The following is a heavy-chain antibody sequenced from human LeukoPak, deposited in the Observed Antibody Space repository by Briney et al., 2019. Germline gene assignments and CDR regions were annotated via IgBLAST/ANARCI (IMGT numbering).Heavy chain of an antibody. Sequence: GASVKVSCKASGYTFTSYYMHWVRQAPGQGLEWMGIINPSDGSTSYAQKFQGRVTMTRDTSTSTVYMELSSLRSEDTAVYYCARVSYGDYPTDYYYGMDVWGQGTTVTVSS. V-gene: IGHV1-46*01. CDR1: GYTFTSYY. J-gene: IGHJ6*02. D-gene: IGHD4-17*01. CDR2: INPSDGST. CDR3: ARVSYGDYPTDYYYGMDV.